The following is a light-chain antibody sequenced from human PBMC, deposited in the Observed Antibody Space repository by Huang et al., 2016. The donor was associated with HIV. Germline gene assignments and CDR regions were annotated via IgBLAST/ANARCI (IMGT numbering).Light chain of an antibody. J-gene: IGKJ4*01. CDR2: GAS. Sequence: EIAMTQSPATLSVSPGERATLSCRASQSVRGNLAWYQQKPGQAPSLLLYGASTRPTGIPARFSGSGSGTEFTLTISSLQSEDFAVYYCQQYDNWPPLTFGGGTKVEI. CDR3: QQYDNWPPLT. CDR1: QSVRGN. V-gene: IGKV3-15*01.